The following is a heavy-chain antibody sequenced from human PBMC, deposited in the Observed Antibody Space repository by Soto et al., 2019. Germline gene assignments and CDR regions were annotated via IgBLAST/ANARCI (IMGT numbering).Heavy chain of an antibody. J-gene: IGHJ4*02. CDR2: ISYSGST. D-gene: IGHD6-13*01. V-gene: IGHV4-59*12. CDR1: GGSISSYY. Sequence: PSETLSLTCTVSGGSISSYYWIWIRQPPGKGLEWIGYISYSGSTNYNPSLKSRPTISVDTSKNQFSLKLSSVTAADTAVYYCAGGAAADYFDYWGQGALVTVSS. CDR3: AGGAAADYFDY.